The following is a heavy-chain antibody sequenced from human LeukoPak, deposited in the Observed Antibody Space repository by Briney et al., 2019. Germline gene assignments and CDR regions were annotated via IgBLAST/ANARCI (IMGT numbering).Heavy chain of an antibody. Sequence: GGSLRLSCAASGFTVSSNYMSWVRQAPGKGLEWVSVIYRGGSTYYADSVKGRFTISRDNSKNTLYLQMNSLRAEDTAVYYCAREGWCSGGSCYGRDWYFDLWGRGTLVTVSS. CDR3: AREGWCSGGSCYGRDWYFDL. CDR1: GFTVSSNY. J-gene: IGHJ2*01. D-gene: IGHD2-15*01. CDR2: IYRGGST. V-gene: IGHV3-66*01.